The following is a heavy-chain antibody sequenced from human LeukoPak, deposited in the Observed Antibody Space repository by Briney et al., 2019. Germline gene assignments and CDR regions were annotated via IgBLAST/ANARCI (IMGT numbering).Heavy chain of an antibody. V-gene: IGHV1-58*02. CDR1: GFTFTSST. CDR3: AGTPWFGELTLDY. D-gene: IGHD3-10*01. CDR2: IAVGSGNT. J-gene: IGHJ4*02. Sequence: SVKVSCKASGFTFTSSTIQWVRQARGQRLEWIGWIAVGSGNTNYAQKFQERVITTRDMSTTTVYMELSRLRSEDTAVYYCAGTPWFGELTLDYWGQGTLVTVSS.